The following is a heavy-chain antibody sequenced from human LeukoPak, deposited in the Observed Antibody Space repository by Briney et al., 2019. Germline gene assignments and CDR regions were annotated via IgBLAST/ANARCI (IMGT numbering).Heavy chain of an antibody. D-gene: IGHD3-10*01. Sequence: SETLSLTCSVSGYSVSSGYYWGWIRQPPGKGLEWIGSIYHSGSTYYNPSLKSRVTVSVDTSKNQFSLKLSSVTAADTAVYYCARSHFRLVRGVRGDYYYMDVWGKGTTVTISS. V-gene: IGHV4-38-2*02. CDR1: GYSVSSGYY. CDR3: ARSHFRLVRGVRGDYYYMDV. J-gene: IGHJ6*03. CDR2: IYHSGST.